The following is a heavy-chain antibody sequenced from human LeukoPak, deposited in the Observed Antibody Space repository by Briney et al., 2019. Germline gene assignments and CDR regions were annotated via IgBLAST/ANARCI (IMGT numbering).Heavy chain of an antibody. CDR2: ISGSGSGT. CDR3: AKSPIVIVPAAIRRYYYYYMDV. D-gene: IGHD2-2*02. CDR1: GFTFSSYA. Sequence: PGGSLRLSCAASGFTFSSYAMSWVRQAPGKGLEWVSAISGSGSGTYYADSVKGRFTISRDNSKNKLYLQINSLRAEDTAIYYCAKSPIVIVPAAIRRYYYYYMDVWGKGTTVTVSS. V-gene: IGHV3-23*01. J-gene: IGHJ6*03.